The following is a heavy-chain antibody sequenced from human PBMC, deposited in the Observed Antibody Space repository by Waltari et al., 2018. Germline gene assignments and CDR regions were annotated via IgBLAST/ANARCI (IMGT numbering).Heavy chain of an antibody. V-gene: IGHV4-38-2*01. CDR1: GYSISSGYY. CDR3: AKGHYDFWSGYEAPSLGSSNNWFDP. CDR2: IHHSGST. Sequence: QVQLQESGPGLVKPSETLSLTCAVSGYSISSGYYWGWIRQPPGKGLEWIGSIHHSGSTYYNPSLKSRVTISVDTSKNQFSLKLSSVTAADTAVYYCAKGHYDFWSGYEAPSLGSSNNWFDPWGQGTLVTVSS. J-gene: IGHJ5*02. D-gene: IGHD3-3*01.